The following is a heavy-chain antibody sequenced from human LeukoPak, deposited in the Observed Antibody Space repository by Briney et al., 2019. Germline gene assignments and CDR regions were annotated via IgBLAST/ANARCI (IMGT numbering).Heavy chain of an antibody. CDR2: IIPIFGTA. V-gene: IGHV1-69*13. Sequence: ASVKVSCKASGGTFSSYAIGWVRQAPGQGVEWMGGIIPIFGTANYAQKFQGRVTITADESTSTAYMELSSLRSEDTAVYYCARDRYCSGGSCLYFDYWGQGTLVTVSS. D-gene: IGHD2-15*01. CDR3: ARDRYCSGGSCLYFDY. CDR1: GGTFSSYA. J-gene: IGHJ4*02.